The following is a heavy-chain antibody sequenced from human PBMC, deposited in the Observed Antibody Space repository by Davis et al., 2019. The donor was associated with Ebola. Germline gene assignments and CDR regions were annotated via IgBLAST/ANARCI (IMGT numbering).Heavy chain of an antibody. V-gene: IGHV4-61*09. CDR1: GGSLYSGSFY. D-gene: IGHD6-6*01. CDR3: ATNSTSSGFDH. Sequence: PSETLSLTCTISGGSLYSGSFYWTWIRQPAGMGLEWIGQIYPSGSTNYNPTLKSRAIMSVDTSKNQFSLKLSSVTAADTAVYYCATNSTSSGFDHWGQGARVTVSS. J-gene: IGHJ4*02. CDR2: IYPSGST.